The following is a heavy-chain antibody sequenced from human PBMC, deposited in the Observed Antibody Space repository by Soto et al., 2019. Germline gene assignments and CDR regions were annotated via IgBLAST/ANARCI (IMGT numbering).Heavy chain of an antibody. CDR2: INHSGST. D-gene: IGHD3-3*01. V-gene: IGHV4-34*01. Sequence: SETLSLTCAVYGGSFSGYYWSWIRQPPGKGLEWIGEINHSGSTNYNPSLKSRVTISVDTSKNQFSLKLSSVTAADTAVYYCARDGSKGYDFWSGYYSNWFDPWGQGTLVTVSS. CDR1: GGSFSGYY. CDR3: ARDGSKGYDFWSGYYSNWFDP. J-gene: IGHJ5*02.